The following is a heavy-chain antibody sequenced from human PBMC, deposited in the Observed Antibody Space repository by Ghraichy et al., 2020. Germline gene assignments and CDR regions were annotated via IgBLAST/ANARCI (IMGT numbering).Heavy chain of an antibody. CDR2: ISSSGGST. CDR1: GFTFSSYA. D-gene: IGHD3-16*01. CDR3: AKGKLNFSLGEFDY. Sequence: GESLNISCAASGFTFSSYAMSWVRQAPGKGLEWVSAISSSGGSTSHVDSVKGRFTISRDNSKDTLYLQINSLRAEDTAIYYCAKGKLNFSLGEFDYWGQGTMVTVSS. J-gene: IGHJ4*02. V-gene: IGHV3-23*01.